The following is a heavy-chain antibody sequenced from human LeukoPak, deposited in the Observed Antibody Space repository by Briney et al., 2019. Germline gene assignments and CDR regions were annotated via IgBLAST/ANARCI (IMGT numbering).Heavy chain of an antibody. Sequence: GGSLRLSCAASGFTFSSYSMNWVRRAPGKGLEWVSYISSSSSTIYYADSVKGRFTISRDNAKNSLYLQMNSLRAEDTAVYYCATGIDYDLPDYWGQGTLVTVSS. D-gene: IGHD3-3*01. CDR3: ATGIDYDLPDY. J-gene: IGHJ4*02. CDR1: GFTFSSYS. CDR2: ISSSSSTI. V-gene: IGHV3-48*01.